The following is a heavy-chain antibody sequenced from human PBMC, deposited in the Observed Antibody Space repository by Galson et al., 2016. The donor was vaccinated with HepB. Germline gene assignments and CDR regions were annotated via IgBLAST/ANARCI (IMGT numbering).Heavy chain of an antibody. D-gene: IGHD6-19*01. CDR2: FDAEDGET. Sequence: SVKVSCKVSGYTLTELSMHWVRQAPGKGLEWMGGFDAEDGETIYAQRFQGRVTMTEDTTTDTAYLELTSLRSEDTAVYYCARESAVAGSDYWGQGTLVTVSS. V-gene: IGHV1-24*01. CDR1: GYTLTELS. J-gene: IGHJ4*02. CDR3: ARESAVAGSDY.